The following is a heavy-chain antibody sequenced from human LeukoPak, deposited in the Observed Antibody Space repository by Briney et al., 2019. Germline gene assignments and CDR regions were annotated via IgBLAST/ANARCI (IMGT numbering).Heavy chain of an antibody. D-gene: IGHD3-3*01. CDR2: IYYSGST. V-gene: IGHV4-59*01. CDR3: ARLYYDFWSGTSSGWFDP. Sequence: SETLSLTCTVSGGSISSYYWSWIRQPPGKGLEWIGYIYYSGSTNYNPSLKSRVTISVDTSKNQFSLKLSSVTAADTAVYYCARLYYDFWSGTSSGWFDPWGQGTLVTASS. J-gene: IGHJ5*02. CDR1: GGSISSYY.